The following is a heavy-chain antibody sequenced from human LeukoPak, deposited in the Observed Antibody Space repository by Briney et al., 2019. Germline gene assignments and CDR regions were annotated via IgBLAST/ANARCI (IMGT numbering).Heavy chain of an antibody. Sequence: GGSLRLSCAASGFTFSNAWMSWVRQAPGKGLEWVGRIKSKTDGGTTDYAAPVKGRFTISRDDSKNTLYLQMNSLKTEDTAVYYCTTVPHYGSGRERSYWGQGTLVTVSS. J-gene: IGHJ4*02. V-gene: IGHV3-15*01. CDR3: TTVPHYGSGRERSY. CDR1: GFTFSNAW. CDR2: IKSKTDGGTT. D-gene: IGHD3-10*01.